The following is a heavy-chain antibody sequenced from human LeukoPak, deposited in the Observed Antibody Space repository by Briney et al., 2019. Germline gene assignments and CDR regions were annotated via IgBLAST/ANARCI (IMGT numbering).Heavy chain of an antibody. CDR1: GGSISSSSYY. J-gene: IGHJ5*02. CDR2: IYYSGST. D-gene: IGHD2-2*01. CDR3: ARRGYCSSTSCYEYWFDH. V-gene: IGHV4-39*01. Sequence: SETLSLTCTVSGGSISSSSYYWGWIRQPPGKGLEWIGIIYYSGSTYYNPSLKSRITISVDTSKNQFSLKLSSVTATDTAVYYCARRGYCSSTSCYEYWFDHWGQGTLVTVSS.